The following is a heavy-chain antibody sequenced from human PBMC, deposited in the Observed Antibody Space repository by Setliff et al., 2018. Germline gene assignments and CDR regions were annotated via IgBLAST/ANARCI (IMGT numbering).Heavy chain of an antibody. CDR2: IYPSGGSI. D-gene: IGHD3-10*01. CDR1: GYTFTSYY. V-gene: IGHV1-46*01. CDR3: ARGRRFGEYWFDP. Sequence: ASVKVSCKASGYTFTSYYMHWVRQAPGQGLEWMGIIYPSGGSISYAQKFQGRVTMTRDTSTSTVYVELSSLRSEDTAVYYYARGRRFGEYWFDPWGQGTLVTVSS. J-gene: IGHJ5*02.